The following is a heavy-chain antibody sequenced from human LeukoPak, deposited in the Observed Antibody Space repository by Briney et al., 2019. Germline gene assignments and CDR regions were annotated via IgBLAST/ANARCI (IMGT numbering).Heavy chain of an antibody. D-gene: IGHD6-13*01. CDR2: INWNGGST. CDR1: GFTFDDYG. V-gene: IGHV3-20*04. Sequence: GGSRRLSCAASGFTFDDYGMSWVRQAPGKALEWVSGINWNGGSTGYADSVKGRFTISRDNAKNSLYLQMNSLRAEDTALYYCAKFTTGYSSSWYPWHDAFDIWGQGTMVTVSS. J-gene: IGHJ3*02. CDR3: AKFTTGYSSSWYPWHDAFDI.